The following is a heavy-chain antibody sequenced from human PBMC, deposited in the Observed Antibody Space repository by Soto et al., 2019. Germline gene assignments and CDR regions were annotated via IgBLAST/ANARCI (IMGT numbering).Heavy chain of an antibody. CDR1: GFTFSSYA. CDR2: ISGSGGST. J-gene: IGHJ4*02. CDR3: AKGVYTYGLFDY. D-gene: IGHD5-18*01. Sequence: GGSLRLSCAASGFTFSSYAMSWVRQAPGKGLTWVSSISGSGGSTYYADSVKGRFTISRDNSRNTLYLQMNSLRAEDTAVYYCAKGVYTYGLFDYWGQGTLVTVSS. V-gene: IGHV3-23*01.